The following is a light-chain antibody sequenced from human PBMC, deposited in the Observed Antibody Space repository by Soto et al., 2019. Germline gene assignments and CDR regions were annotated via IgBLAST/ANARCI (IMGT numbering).Light chain of an antibody. V-gene: IGLV2-14*01. CDR2: EVS. J-gene: IGLJ2*01. CDR1: SSDVGGYNY. Sequence: QSVLTQPASVSGSPGQSITISCTGTSSDVGGYNYVSWYQQHPGKAPKLMIYEVSNRPSXXXXXXSASKSGNTASLTISGXXXXXXXXXXXTXYTSSSSYVVFGGGTKLTVL. CDR3: TXYTSSSSYVV.